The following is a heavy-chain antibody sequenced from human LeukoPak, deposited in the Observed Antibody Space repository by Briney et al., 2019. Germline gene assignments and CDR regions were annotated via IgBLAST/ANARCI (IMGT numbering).Heavy chain of an antibody. J-gene: IGHJ4*02. CDR3: ARVSGPYGDYYVDY. CDR2: IYYSGST. D-gene: IGHD4-17*01. V-gene: IGHV4-30-4*01. CDR1: GGSISSGDYY. Sequence: SETLSLTCNVSGGSISSGDYYWSWIRQPPGKGLEWIGYIYYSGSTYYNPSLKSRVTISVDTSKNQFSLKLSSVTAADTAVYYCARVSGPYGDYYVDYWGQGTLVTVSS.